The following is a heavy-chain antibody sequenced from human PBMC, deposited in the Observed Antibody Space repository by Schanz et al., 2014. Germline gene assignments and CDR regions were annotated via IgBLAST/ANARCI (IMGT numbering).Heavy chain of an antibody. Sequence: VHLMESGGGLVQPGGSLRLSCAGSGFAFSSFALSWVRQPPGKGLEWIGSIYVAGTTYYNPSLKGRVTISLDTSKNQFSLNLTSVTVADTAVYYCVRPGVVQPTNWFDPWGQGTLVTVSS. D-gene: IGHD3-3*01. CDR3: VRPGVVQPTNWFDP. J-gene: IGHJ5*02. CDR2: IYVAGTT. V-gene: IGHV4-38-2*01. CDR1: GFAFSSFAL.